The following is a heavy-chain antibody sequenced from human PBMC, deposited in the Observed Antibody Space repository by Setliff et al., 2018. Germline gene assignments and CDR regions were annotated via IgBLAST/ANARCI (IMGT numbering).Heavy chain of an antibody. J-gene: IGHJ4*02. CDR3: ARDSSGSVMSYYFDY. CDR2: INHSGST. CDR1: GGSFSGYY. Sequence: SETLSLTCAVYGGSFSGYYWSWVRQPPWKGLEWIGEINHSGSTKYNPSLKSRVTLSVDTSKNQFSLKLSAVTAADTAVYYCARDSSGSVMSYYFDYWGQGTLVTVSS. V-gene: IGHV4-34*01. D-gene: IGHD3-22*01.